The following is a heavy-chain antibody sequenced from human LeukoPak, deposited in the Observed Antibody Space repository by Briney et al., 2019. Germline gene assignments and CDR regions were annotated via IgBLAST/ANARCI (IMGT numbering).Heavy chain of an antibody. CDR1: GFTFSSYG. V-gene: IGHV3-23*01. CDR3: AKGDWPRGSYYDFWSGLDY. J-gene: IGHJ4*02. Sequence: GGSLRLSCAASGFTFSSYGMSWVRQAPGKGLEWVSAISGSGGSTYYADSVKGRFTISRDNSKNTLYLQMNSLRAEDTAVYYCAKGDWPRGSYYDFWSGLDYWGQGTLVTVSS. CDR2: ISGSGGST. D-gene: IGHD3-3*01.